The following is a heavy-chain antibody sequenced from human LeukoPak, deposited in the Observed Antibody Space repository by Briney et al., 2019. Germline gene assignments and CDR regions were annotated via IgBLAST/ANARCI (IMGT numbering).Heavy chain of an antibody. CDR3: ARDNGLYYFDY. V-gene: IGHV1-69*05. J-gene: IGHJ4*02. CDR1: GYTFTGYY. CDR2: IIPIFGTA. Sequence: GASVKVSCKASGYTFTGYYMHWVRQAPGQGLEWMGGIIPIFGTANYAQKFQGRVTITTDESTSTAYMELSSLRSEDTAVYYCARDNGLYYFDYWGQGTLVTVSS.